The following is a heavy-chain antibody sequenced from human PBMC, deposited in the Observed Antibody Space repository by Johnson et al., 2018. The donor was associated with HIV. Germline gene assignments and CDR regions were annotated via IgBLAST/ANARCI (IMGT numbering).Heavy chain of an antibody. CDR3: AKGERAYSSSSDAFAF. J-gene: IGHJ3*01. V-gene: IGHV3-30*18. CDR2: ISYDGSNK. Sequence: QVQLVESGGGVVQPGRSLRLSCAASGFTFSSYGMHWVRQVPGKGLEWVAVISYDGSNKDYADSLKGRFTISRANSKNRLYLQMNSVRDEETAVYYFAKGERAYSSSSDAFAFWGQGKMVTVSS. D-gene: IGHD6-6*01. CDR1: GFTFSSYG.